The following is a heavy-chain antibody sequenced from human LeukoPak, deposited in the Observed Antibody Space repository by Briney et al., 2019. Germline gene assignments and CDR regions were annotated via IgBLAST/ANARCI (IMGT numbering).Heavy chain of an antibody. D-gene: IGHD1-26*01. J-gene: IGHJ3*02. CDR3: ARRATPSGSPRGRPGKGAFDI. CDR2: IRYDGSNK. CDR1: GFTFSSYG. V-gene: IGHV3-33*08. Sequence: PGRSLRLSCAASGFTFSSYGMHWVRQAPGKGLEWVAFIRYDGSNKYYADSVKGRFTISRDNSKNTLYLQMNSLRAEDTAVYYCARRATPSGSPRGRPGKGAFDIWGQGTMVTVSS.